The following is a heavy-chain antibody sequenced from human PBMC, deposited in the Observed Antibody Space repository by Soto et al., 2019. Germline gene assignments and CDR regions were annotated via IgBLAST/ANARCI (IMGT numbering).Heavy chain of an antibody. CDR1: GYTFTSYG. V-gene: IGHV1-18*01. J-gene: IGHJ5*02. CDR2: ISAYNGNT. Sequence: ASVKVSCKASGYTFTSYGISWVRQAPGQGLEWMGWISAYNGNTNSAQKLQGGVTMTTDTSTSTAYMELRSLRSDDTAVYYCARDRLRYERWFDPGAREPWSPSP. CDR3: ARDRLRYERWFDP. D-gene: IGHD1-1*01.